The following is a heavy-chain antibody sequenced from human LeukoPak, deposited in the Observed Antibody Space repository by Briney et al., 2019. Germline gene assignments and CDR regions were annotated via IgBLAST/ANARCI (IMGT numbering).Heavy chain of an antibody. J-gene: IGHJ5*01. Sequence: SETLSLTCTVSGDSTSGYNWSWIRQSAGKGLEWIGRIHTSGNTKYNPSLRSRVTMSIDTSKNQFSLKLISVTAADTAVYYCARDMAAAPTWFDSWGQGTLVIVSS. CDR2: IHTSGNT. D-gene: IGHD6-13*01. CDR3: ARDMAAAPTWFDS. V-gene: IGHV4-4*07. CDR1: GDSTSGYN.